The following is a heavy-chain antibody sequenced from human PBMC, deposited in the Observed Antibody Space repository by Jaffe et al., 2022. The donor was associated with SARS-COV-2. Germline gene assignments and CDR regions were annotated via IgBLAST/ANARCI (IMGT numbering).Heavy chain of an antibody. D-gene: IGHD1-26*01. Sequence: EVQLVESGGGLVKPGGSLRLSCAASGFTFSSYSMNWVRQAPGKGLEWVSSISSSSSYIYYADSVKGRFTISRDNAKNSLYLQMNSLRAEDTAVYYCARDLPSGSYSGLGAFDIWGQGTMVTVSS. CDR3: ARDLPSGSYSGLGAFDI. V-gene: IGHV3-21*01. CDR1: GFTFSSYS. J-gene: IGHJ3*02. CDR2: ISSSSSYI.